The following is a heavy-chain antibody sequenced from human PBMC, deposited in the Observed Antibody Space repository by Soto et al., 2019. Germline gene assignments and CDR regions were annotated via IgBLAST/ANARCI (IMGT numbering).Heavy chain of an antibody. CDR2: IYYSGST. J-gene: IGHJ5*02. V-gene: IGHV4-31*03. Sequence: QVQLQESGPGLVKPSQTLTLTCTVSGGSISSGGYYWSWIRQHPGKGLEWIGYIYYSGSTYYNPSLKSRVTISVDTSKNQFSLKLSSVTAADTAVYYCARAAKLRYFDWLSPNWFDPWGQGTLVTVSS. D-gene: IGHD3-9*01. CDR3: ARAAKLRYFDWLSPNWFDP. CDR1: GGSISSGGYY.